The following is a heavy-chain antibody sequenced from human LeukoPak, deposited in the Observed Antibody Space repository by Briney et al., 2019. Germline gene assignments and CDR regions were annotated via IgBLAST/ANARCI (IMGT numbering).Heavy chain of an antibody. CDR1: GGSISSYY. V-gene: IGHV4-59*12. J-gene: IGHJ3*02. D-gene: IGHD2-15*01. Sequence: SETLSLTCTVSGGSISSYYWSWIRQPPGKGLEWIGYIYYSGSTNYNPSLKSRVTISVDTSKNQFSLKLSSVTAADTAVYYCARVLDVVVVAATTLRAFDIWGQGTMVTVSS. CDR2: IYYSGST. CDR3: ARVLDVVVVAATTLRAFDI.